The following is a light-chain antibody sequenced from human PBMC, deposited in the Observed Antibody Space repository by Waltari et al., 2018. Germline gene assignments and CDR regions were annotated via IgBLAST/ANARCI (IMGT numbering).Light chain of an antibody. V-gene: IGLV6-57*01. CDR1: SGSIASNY. Sequence: NLMLTQPHSVSESPGNTVTISCTRSSGSIASNYVQWYQQLPGRSPTIVIYGDDKRPYGVPVRCSVSFDPSSNAASLTLAGLKTDGVADYYCQSYYSPNHWVFGGVTKLTVL. J-gene: IGLJ3*02. CDR2: GDD. CDR3: QSYYSPNHWV.